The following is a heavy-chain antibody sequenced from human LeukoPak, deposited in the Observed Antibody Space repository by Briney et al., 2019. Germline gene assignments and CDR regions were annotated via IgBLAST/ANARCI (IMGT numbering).Heavy chain of an antibody. J-gene: IGHJ6*02. CDR1: GGSISSYY. CDR2: IYYSGST. D-gene: IGHD2-21*02. CDR3: ARVGTAKYYYYGMDV. Sequence: PSETLSLTCTASGGSISSYYWSWIRQPPGKGLEWIGNIYYSGSTNYNPSLKSRVTISVDTSRNQFSLKLSSVTAADTAVYYCARVGTAKYYYYGMDVWGQGTTVTVSS. V-gene: IGHV4-59*01.